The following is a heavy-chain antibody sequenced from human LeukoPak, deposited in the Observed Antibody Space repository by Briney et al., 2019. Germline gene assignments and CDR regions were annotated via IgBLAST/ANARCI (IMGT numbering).Heavy chain of an antibody. CDR2: LYSDGNT. CDR3: AKGSRGSYDY. V-gene: IGHV3-53*01. J-gene: IGHJ4*02. D-gene: IGHD1-26*01. CDR1: GFTFSSYE. Sequence: GGSLRLSCAASGFTFSSYEMNWVRQAPGKGLEWVSVLYSDGNTKYADSVQGRFTISRDNSKNTLYLEMNSLSPDDTAVYYCAKGSRGSYDYWGQGTLVTVSS.